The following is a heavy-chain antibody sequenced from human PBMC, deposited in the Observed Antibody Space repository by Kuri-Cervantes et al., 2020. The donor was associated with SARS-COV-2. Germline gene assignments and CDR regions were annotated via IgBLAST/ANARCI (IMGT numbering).Heavy chain of an antibody. CDR3: ARDPEYSSGWYERGYYFDH. CDR1: GFTFSSYA. CDR2: ISYDGGNK. J-gene: IGHJ4*02. D-gene: IGHD6-19*01. V-gene: IGHV3-30-3*01. Sequence: GESLKISCAASGFTFSSYAMHWVRQAPGKGLEWVAVISYDGGNKYYADSVKGRFTISGDNSKNTLYLQMNSLRAEDTAVYYCARDPEYSSGWYERGYYFDHWGQGTLVTVSS.